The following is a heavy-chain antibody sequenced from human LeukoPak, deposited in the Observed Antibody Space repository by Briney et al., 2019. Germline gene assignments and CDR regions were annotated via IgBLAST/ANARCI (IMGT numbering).Heavy chain of an antibody. CDR3: ARASVDYYDSSGYLFDY. V-gene: IGHV4-31*03. J-gene: IGHJ4*02. CDR2: IYYSGST. D-gene: IGHD3-22*01. CDR1: GGSISSGDYY. Sequence: PSETLSLTCTVSGGSISSGDYYWSWIRQHPGKGLEWIGYIYYSGSTYYNPSLKSRVTISVDTSKNQFSLKLGSVTAADTAVYYCARASVDYYDSSGYLFDYWGQGTLVTVSS.